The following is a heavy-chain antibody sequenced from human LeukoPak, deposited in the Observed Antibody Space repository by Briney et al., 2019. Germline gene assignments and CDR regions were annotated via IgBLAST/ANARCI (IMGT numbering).Heavy chain of an antibody. V-gene: IGHV3-23*01. Sequence: PGGSLRLSCAASGFTFSSYAMNWVRQAPGTGLELVSAISGSGGSTHYADSVKGRFTISRDNSKNTPYLQMNSLRAEDTAVYYCAKDPRYCTNGVCYSLDYWGQGTLVTVSS. D-gene: IGHD2-8*01. CDR2: ISGSGGST. CDR3: AKDPRYCTNGVCYSLDY. J-gene: IGHJ4*02. CDR1: GFTFSSYA.